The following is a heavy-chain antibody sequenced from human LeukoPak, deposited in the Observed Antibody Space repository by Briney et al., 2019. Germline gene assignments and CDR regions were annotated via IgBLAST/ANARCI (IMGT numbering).Heavy chain of an antibody. CDR1: GFTFSTYW. Sequence: GGSLRLSCAGSGFTFSTYWMSWIRQAPGKGLEWVANIKQDGSEKYSVDSVKGQFTISRDNAKNSLYLQMNSLRAEDTAVYYCAREGDRLLWPAAYWGQGTLVTVSS. J-gene: IGHJ4*02. CDR2: IKQDGSEK. CDR3: AREGDRLLWPAAY. V-gene: IGHV3-7*04. D-gene: IGHD3-10*01.